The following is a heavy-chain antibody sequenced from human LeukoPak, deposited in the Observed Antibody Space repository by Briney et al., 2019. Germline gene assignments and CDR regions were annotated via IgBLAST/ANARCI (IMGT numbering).Heavy chain of an antibody. CDR2: ISAFTDDK. CDR3: ARRVVRTEVFDY. CDR1: GYTFTSYG. Sequence: ASVKVSCKASGYTFTSYGVNWVRQAPGQGLDWMGWISAFTDDKNYAQNLQDRVTMTIDTSTSTAYMELRSLRSDDTAVYYCARRVVRTEVFDYWGQGTLVTVSS. D-gene: IGHD3-10*01. J-gene: IGHJ4*02. V-gene: IGHV1-18*01.